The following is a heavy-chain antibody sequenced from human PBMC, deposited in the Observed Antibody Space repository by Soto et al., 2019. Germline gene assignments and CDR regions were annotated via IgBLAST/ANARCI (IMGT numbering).Heavy chain of an antibody. D-gene: IGHD6-13*01. J-gene: IGHJ4*02. CDR1: GYTFTTYG. CDR2: TSGHNGNA. V-gene: IGHV1-18*01. Sequence: HVQLVQSGAEVRKPGDSVKVSCKASGYTFTTYGITWVRQAPGQGLEWLGWTSGHNGNAEYAQKVQGRVTMTTDTSTSTASMGLRSLRSDDTAVYYCARVSIALEYSTTPFDYWGQGTLVTVSS. CDR3: ARVSIALEYSTTPFDY.